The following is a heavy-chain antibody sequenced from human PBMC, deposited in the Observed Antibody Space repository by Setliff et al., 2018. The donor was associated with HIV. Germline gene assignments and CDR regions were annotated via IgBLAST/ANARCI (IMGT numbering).Heavy chain of an antibody. D-gene: IGHD3-3*02. J-gene: IGHJ4*02. CDR2: ISYNGGT. Sequence: PSETLSLTCTVSGGSVRRNYWGWIRQPPGRGLEWIGYISYNGGTNYNPSLKSRVAISLDTSKNQFSLKMRSVTAADTAIYYCAGDTFYLDYWGQGALVTVSS. CDR3: AGDTFYLDY. V-gene: IGHV4-59*02. CDR1: GGSVRRNY.